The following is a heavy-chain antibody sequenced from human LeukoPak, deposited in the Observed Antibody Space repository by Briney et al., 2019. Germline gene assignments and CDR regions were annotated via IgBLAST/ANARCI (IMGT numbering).Heavy chain of an antibody. CDR2: ISSSSTYI. CDR3: ARDRITVAGAFDY. J-gene: IGHJ4*02. CDR1: GFTFSSCG. Sequence: GGSLRLSCAASGFTFSSCGMNWVRQAPGKGLEWVSSISSSSTYIYYADSVKGRFTISRDYAKNSLYLQMNSLRAEDTAVYYCARDRITVAGAFDYWGQGTLVTVSS. V-gene: IGHV3-21*01. D-gene: IGHD6-19*01.